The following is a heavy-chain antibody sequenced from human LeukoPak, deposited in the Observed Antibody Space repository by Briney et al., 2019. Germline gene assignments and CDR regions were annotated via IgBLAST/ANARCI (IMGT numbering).Heavy chain of an antibody. CDR2: INPNSGGT. CDR1: GYTFTGYY. V-gene: IGHV1-2*02. Sequence: ASVKVSCKATGYTFTGYYMHWVRQAPGQGLEWMGWINPNSGGTNYAQKFQGRVTMTRDTSISTAYMELSRLRSDDTAVYYCARVQIRSYYDSSGYPDYWGQGTLVTVSS. J-gene: IGHJ4*02. CDR3: ARVQIRSYYDSSGYPDY. D-gene: IGHD3-22*01.